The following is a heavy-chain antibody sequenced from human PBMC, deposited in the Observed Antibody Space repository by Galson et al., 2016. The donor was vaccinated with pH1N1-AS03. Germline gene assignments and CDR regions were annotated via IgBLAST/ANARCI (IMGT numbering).Heavy chain of an antibody. CDR1: GFTFTDYY. V-gene: IGHV3-11*01. D-gene: IGHD6-13*01. CDR3: ARDWGFSWTSRPTFDF. Sequence: SLRLSCAASGFTFTDYYVTWIRQAPGKGLELISYISSRGSTKYYADSVKGRFAISRDDTKKSVYLQMDRLRVEDTAVYYCARDWGFSWTSRPTFDFWGRGTMVAVSA. CDR2: ISSRGSTK. J-gene: IGHJ3*01.